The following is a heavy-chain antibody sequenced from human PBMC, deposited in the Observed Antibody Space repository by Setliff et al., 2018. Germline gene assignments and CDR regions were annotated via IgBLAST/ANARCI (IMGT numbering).Heavy chain of an antibody. Sequence: SETLSLTCAAYGGTFSDYHWTWIRQSPEKGLEWIGEINHRGSTNFNPSLKSRVTISIDTSKDQFSLKLISMTAADTAVYYCARGRNIAARLLDSWGQGTLVTVSS. V-gene: IGHV4-34*01. J-gene: IGHJ4*02. CDR2: INHRGST. CDR1: GGTFSDYH. CDR3: ARGRNIAARLLDS. D-gene: IGHD6-6*01.